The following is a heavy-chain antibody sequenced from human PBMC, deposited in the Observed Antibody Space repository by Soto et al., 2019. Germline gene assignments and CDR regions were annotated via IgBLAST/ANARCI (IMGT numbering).Heavy chain of an antibody. V-gene: IGHV4-39*01. J-gene: IGHJ5*02. CDR2: IYYSGST. CDR1: GGSISSSSYY. D-gene: IGHD5-12*01. Sequence: PSETLSLTCTVSGGSISSSSYYWGWIRQPPGKGLEWIGSIYYSGSTYYNPSLKSRVTISVDTSKNQFSLKLSSVTAADTAVYYCARHVAYSGYDYRWFDPWGQGTLVTVSS. CDR3: ARHVAYSGYDYRWFDP.